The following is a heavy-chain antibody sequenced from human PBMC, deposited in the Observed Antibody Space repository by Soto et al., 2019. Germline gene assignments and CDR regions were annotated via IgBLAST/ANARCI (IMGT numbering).Heavy chain of an antibody. Sequence: QITLKESGPTLVKPTQTLTVTCTFSGFSLSTSGVGVGWIRQPPGKALEWLALIYGDDDKRYSPSLKSRLTITKDTSKNQVILTMTNMDPVDTARYYCARAAGYYFDSWGQGTLLTVSS. CDR1: GFSLSTSGVG. CDR2: IYGDDDK. V-gene: IGHV2-5*02. D-gene: IGHD6-25*01. J-gene: IGHJ4*02. CDR3: ARAAGYYFDS.